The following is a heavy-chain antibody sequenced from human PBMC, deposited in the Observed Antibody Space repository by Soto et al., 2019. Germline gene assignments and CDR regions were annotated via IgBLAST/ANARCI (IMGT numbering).Heavy chain of an antibody. J-gene: IGHJ4*02. Sequence: RLSCAASGFTFSSYSMHWVRQAPGKGLEWVALIWNDGSNKYYSDSVMGRFTISRDNSKNTLDLQMNSLRVEDTAVYYCARDMGYSSGHGFDYCGQGTMLTVYS. CDR1: GFTFSSYS. CDR2: IWNDGSNK. CDR3: ARDMGYSSGHGFDY. D-gene: IGHD6-19*01. V-gene: IGHV3-33*01.